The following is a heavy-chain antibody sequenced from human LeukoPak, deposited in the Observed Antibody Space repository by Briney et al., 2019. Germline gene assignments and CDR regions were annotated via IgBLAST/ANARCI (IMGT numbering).Heavy chain of an antibody. CDR3: ATTYYYDSGSYVGEAWFDP. J-gene: IGHJ5*02. V-gene: IGHV1-24*01. D-gene: IGHD3-10*01. CDR1: GYTLTELS. Sequence: PGASVKVSCKVSGYTLTELSMHWARQAPGKGLEWMGGFDPEDGETIYAQKFQGRVTMTEDTSADTAYMELSSLRSEDTAVYYCATTYYYDSGSYVGEAWFDPWGQGTLVTVSS. CDR2: FDPEDGET.